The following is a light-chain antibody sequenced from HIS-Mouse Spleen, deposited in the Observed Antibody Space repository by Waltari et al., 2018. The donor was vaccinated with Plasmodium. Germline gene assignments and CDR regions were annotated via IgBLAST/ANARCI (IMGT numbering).Light chain of an antibody. CDR2: ESS. CDR3: CSYAGSSTDWV. Sequence: QSALTQPASVSGSPGQSITISCTGTSSDVGSYNLVSCYQQHPGKAPKLMIYESSKRPAVVSNRFSGSKSGNTASLTISGLQAEDEADYYCCSYAGSSTDWVFGGGTKLTVL. J-gene: IGLJ3*02. CDR1: SSDVGSYNL. V-gene: IGLV2-23*01.